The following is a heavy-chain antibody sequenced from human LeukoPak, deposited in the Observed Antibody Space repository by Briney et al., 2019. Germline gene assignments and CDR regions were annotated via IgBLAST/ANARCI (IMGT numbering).Heavy chain of an antibody. CDR3: ARGDHLKPFLEFNWFDP. V-gene: IGHV4-38-2*02. J-gene: IGHJ5*02. CDR2: IYHSGST. Sequence: SETLSLACTISGYSISSGYYWGWIRQPPGKGLEWIGSIYHSGSTYYNPSLKSRVTISVDTSKNQFSLKLSSVTAADTAVYYCARGDHLKPFLEFNWFDPWGQGTLVTVSS. D-gene: IGHD1-1*01. CDR1: GYSISSGYY.